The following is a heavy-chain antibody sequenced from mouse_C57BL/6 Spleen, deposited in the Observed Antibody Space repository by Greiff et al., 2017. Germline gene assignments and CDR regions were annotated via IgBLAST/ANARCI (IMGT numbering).Heavy chain of an antibody. Sequence: EVQLQQSGPELVKPGASVKISCKASGYTFTDYYMNWVKQSHGKSLEWIGDINPNNGGTSYNQKFKGKATLTVDKSSSTAYMELRSLTSEDSAVYYSATTVPYYAMDYWGQGTSVTVSS. CDR1: GYTFTDYY. CDR3: ATTVPYYAMDY. V-gene: IGHV1-26*01. CDR2: INPNNGGT. D-gene: IGHD1-1*01. J-gene: IGHJ4*01.